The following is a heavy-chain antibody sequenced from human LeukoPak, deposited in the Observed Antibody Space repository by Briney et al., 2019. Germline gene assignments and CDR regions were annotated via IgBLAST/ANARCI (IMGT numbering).Heavy chain of an antibody. CDR1: GFTFSSYW. Sequence: GGSLRLSCAASGFTFSSYWMHWVRQAPGKGLVWVSRINSDGSSTSYADSVKGRFTISRDNAKNTLYLQMNSLRAKDTAVYYCARVYAEGVSRGHFDYWGQGTLVTVSS. J-gene: IGHJ4*02. D-gene: IGHD3-16*01. V-gene: IGHV3-74*01. CDR2: INSDGSST. CDR3: ARVYAEGVSRGHFDY.